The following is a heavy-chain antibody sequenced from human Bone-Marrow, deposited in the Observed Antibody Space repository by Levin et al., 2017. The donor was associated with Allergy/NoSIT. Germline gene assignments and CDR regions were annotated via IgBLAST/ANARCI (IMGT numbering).Heavy chain of an antibody. J-gene: IGHJ6*02. CDR1: GFTFDDYA. CDR2: IIWNSGKS. Sequence: AGGSLRLSCAASGFTFDDYAMHWVRQVPGKGLEWVSGIIWNSGKSVYADSVKGRFAMSRDNAKKSLYLQMNSLRVEDTALYYCAKDYGTGIPYYYGIAVWGQGTTVTVSS. CDR3: AKDYGTGIPYYYGIAV. V-gene: IGHV3-9*01. D-gene: IGHD3/OR15-3a*01.